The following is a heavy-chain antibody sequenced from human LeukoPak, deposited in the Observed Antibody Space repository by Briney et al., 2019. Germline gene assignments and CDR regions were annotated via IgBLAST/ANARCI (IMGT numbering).Heavy chain of an antibody. CDR1: RGSISSYY. Sequence: SETLSLTCTVSRGSISSYYWSWIRQPPGKGLEWIGYIYYNGRTNYNPSLKSRFTISLDKSRNQFSLKLISVTAADTAVYYCAIKGFDSGRTFDYWGQGALVTVSS. J-gene: IGHJ4*02. V-gene: IGHV4-59*12. CDR3: AIKGFDSGRTFDY. D-gene: IGHD3-10*01. CDR2: IYYNGRT.